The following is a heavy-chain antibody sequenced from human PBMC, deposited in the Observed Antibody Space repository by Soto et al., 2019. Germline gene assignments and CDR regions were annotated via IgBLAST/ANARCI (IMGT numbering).Heavy chain of an antibody. J-gene: IGHJ4*02. D-gene: IGHD3-10*01. CDR3: AREDFGDKIDY. Sequence: QVHLVQSGAEVKKPGASVKVSCKASGYTFTNYGISWVRQAPGQGLEWMGWISPYNGHTHYTKRFQGRVTMTTDTSTTTTFMELRSLSSDDTAVYYCAREDFGDKIDYWGQGTLVAVSS. CDR2: ISPYNGHT. V-gene: IGHV1-18*01. CDR1: GYTFTNYG.